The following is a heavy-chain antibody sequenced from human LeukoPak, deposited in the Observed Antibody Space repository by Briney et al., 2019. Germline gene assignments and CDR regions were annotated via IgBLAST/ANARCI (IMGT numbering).Heavy chain of an antibody. CDR2: ISGSGGST. CDR1: GFTFSSYA. V-gene: IGHV3-23*01. D-gene: IGHD6-19*01. CDR3: AKGYSSGWKLDYFDY. Sequence: GGSLRLSCAASGFTFSSYAMSWVRQAPGKGLEWVSVISGSGGSTYYADSVKGRITISRDNFKNTLYLQMNSLRAEDTAVYYCAKGYSSGWKLDYFDYWGQGTLVTVSS. J-gene: IGHJ4*02.